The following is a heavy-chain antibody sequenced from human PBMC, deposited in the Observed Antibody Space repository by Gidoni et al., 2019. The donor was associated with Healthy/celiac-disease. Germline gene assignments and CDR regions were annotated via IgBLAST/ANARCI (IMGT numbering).Heavy chain of an antibody. Sequence: QVQLVQSGAEVTKPGASVKVSCKVSGSTLTELSMHWVRQAPGKGLEWMGGFDPEDGETIYAQKFQGRVTMTEDTSTDTAYMELSSLRSEDTAVYYCATVSRLRFLEWLLYGNWFDPWGQGTLVTVSS. CDR3: ATVSRLRFLEWLLYGNWFDP. J-gene: IGHJ5*02. CDR1: GSTLTELS. V-gene: IGHV1-24*01. CDR2: FDPEDGET. D-gene: IGHD3-3*01.